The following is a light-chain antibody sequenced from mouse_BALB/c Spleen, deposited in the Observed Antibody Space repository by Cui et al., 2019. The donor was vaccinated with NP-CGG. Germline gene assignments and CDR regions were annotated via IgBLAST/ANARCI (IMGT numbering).Light chain of an antibody. V-gene: IGLV1*01. Sequence: QAVVTQKSEHTTSPGETVTLTCRSSTGAVTTSNYANWVQEKPDHLFTGLIGGTNNRAPGVPARFSGSLIGDKAALTITGAQTEDEAIYFCALWYSNHWVFGGGTKLTVL. J-gene: IGLJ1*01. CDR2: GTN. CDR3: ALWYSNHWV. CDR1: TGAVTTSNY.